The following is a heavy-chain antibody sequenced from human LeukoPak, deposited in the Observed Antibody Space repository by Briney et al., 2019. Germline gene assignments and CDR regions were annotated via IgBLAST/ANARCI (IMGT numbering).Heavy chain of an antibody. J-gene: IGHJ4*02. CDR3: AKDREIYSGSYYYFDY. CDR1: GFTFSTYA. D-gene: IGHD1-26*01. V-gene: IGHV3-23*01. Sequence: PGGSLRLSCAASGFTFSTYAMNWVRQAPGKGLEWVSATSATGDTTSYAGSVKGRFIIFRDNSKNTLYLQMSSLRAEDTAVYYCAKDREIYSGSYYYFDYWGQGTLVTVSS. CDR2: TSATGDTT.